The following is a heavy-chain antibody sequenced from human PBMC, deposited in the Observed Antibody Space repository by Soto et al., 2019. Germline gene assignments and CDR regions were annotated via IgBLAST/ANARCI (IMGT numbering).Heavy chain of an antibody. CDR3: ARDSVAGGYYYYYGLDV. CDR1: EFTVSSSY. D-gene: IGHD2-15*01. CDR2: IYTGGNT. J-gene: IGHJ6*02. Sequence: GGSLSLSCAASEFTVSSSYTSWLRQAPGKGLEWVSIIYTGGNTYYADFVKGRFTISRDNSKNTVYLEMNSLRAEDTAVYYCARDSVAGGYYYYYGLDVWGQGTTVTVSS. V-gene: IGHV3-53*01.